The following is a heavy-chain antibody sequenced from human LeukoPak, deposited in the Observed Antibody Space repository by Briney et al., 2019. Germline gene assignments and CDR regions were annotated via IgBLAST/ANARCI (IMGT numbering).Heavy chain of an antibody. CDR3: ARHLRLEGVQY. V-gene: IGHV3-7*01. Sequence: GGSLRLSRTGSGFIFGSYWMSWVRQAPGKGLEWVANIKQDGSEKYYVDSVKGRSTISRDNAKNSLYLQMSSLRAEDTAVYYCARHLRLEGVQYGARGTLVTVSS. J-gene: IGHJ4*02. CDR2: IKQDGSEK. D-gene: IGHD5-12*01. CDR1: GFIFGSYW.